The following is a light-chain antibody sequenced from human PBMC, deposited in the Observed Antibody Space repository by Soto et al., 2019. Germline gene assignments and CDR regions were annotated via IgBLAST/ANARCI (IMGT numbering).Light chain of an antibody. CDR1: QSVGSL. CDR3: QQYGSSPMIT. CDR2: GAS. Sequence: EIVLTQSPATLSVSPGERATLSRRASQSVGSLLAWYQQKPGQAPRLLIYGASSRATGIPDRFSGSGSGTDFTLTISRLEPEDFAVYYCQQYGSSPMITFGQGTRLEIK. J-gene: IGKJ5*01. V-gene: IGKV3-20*01.